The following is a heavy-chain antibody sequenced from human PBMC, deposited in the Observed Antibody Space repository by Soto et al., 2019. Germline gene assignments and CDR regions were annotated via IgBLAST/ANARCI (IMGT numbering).Heavy chain of an antibody. Sequence: SETLSLTCTVSGGSISSYYWSWIRQPPGKGLEWIGYIYYSGSTNYNPSLKSRVTRSVDTSKNQFSLKLSSVTAADTAVYYCASHRSPPYYYYMDVWGKGTTVTVSS. J-gene: IGHJ6*03. CDR1: GGSISSYY. V-gene: IGHV4-59*01. CDR3: ASHRSPPYYYYMDV. CDR2: IYYSGST.